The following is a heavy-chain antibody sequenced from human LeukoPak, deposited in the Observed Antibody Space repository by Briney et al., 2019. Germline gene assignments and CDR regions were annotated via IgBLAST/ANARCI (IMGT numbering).Heavy chain of an antibody. V-gene: IGHV4-34*01. CDR3: AREGRYYYGLHYYYYMDV. J-gene: IGHJ6*03. CDR1: GGSFSGYY. CDR2: INHSGST. D-gene: IGHD3-10*01. Sequence: SETLSLTCAVYGGSFSGYYWSWIRQPPGKGLEWIGEINHSGSTNYNSSLKSRVTISVDTSKNQFSLKLSSVTAADTAVYYCAREGRYYYGLHYYYYMDVWGKGTTVTVSS.